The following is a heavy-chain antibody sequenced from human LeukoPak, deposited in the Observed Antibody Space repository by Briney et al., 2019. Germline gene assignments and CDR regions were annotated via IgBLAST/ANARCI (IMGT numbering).Heavy chain of an antibody. CDR3: ARGTPYDILTGYYNPGDY. J-gene: IGHJ4*02. CDR1: GFTFSSYW. V-gene: IGHV3-74*01. Sequence: PGGSLRLSCAASGFTFSSYWMHWVRQAPGKGLVWVSRINSDGSSTSCADSVKGRFTISRDNAKNTLYLQMNSLRAEDTAVYYCARGTPYDILTGYYNPGDYWGQETLVTVSS. CDR2: INSDGSST. D-gene: IGHD3-9*01.